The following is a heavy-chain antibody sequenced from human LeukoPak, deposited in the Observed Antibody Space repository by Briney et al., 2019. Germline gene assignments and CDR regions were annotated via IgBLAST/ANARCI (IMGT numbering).Heavy chain of an antibody. J-gene: IGHJ4*02. V-gene: IGHV3-21*01. D-gene: IGHD5-18*01. Sequence: GGSLRLSCAASGFTFDDYAMNWVRQAPGKGLEWVSFISSSSTYTSYADSVKGQFTISRDNARNSLYLQMNSLRAEDTAVYYCARDTGRGYSYGPIDYWGQGTLVTVSS. CDR3: ARDTGRGYSYGPIDY. CDR1: GFTFDDYA. CDR2: ISSSSTYT.